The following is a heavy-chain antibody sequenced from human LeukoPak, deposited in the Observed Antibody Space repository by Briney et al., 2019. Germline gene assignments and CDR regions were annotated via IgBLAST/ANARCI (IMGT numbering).Heavy chain of an antibody. CDR1: GGSFSGYY. D-gene: IGHD3-3*01. J-gene: IGHJ4*02. Sequence: PSETLSLTCAVYGGSFSGYYWSWIRQSPGKGLEWIGEINHSGSTNYNPSLKSRVTISVDTSKNQFSLKLSSVTAADTAVYYCARGPLYYDFWSGYYTGPLDYWGQGTLVTVSS. CDR3: ARGPLYYDFWSGYYTGPLDY. CDR2: INHSGST. V-gene: IGHV4-34*01.